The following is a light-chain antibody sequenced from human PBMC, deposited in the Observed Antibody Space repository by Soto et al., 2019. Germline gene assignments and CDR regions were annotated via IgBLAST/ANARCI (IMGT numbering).Light chain of an antibody. Sequence: QSVLTQPASVSGSPGQSITISCTGTSSDVGAYNFVSWYQQHPGKVTKLIIHEVSNRPSGVSNRFSGYKSGNTASLTITGLQTEDEADYYCSSHGGSSPVYVFGTGTKVTVL. CDR1: SSDVGAYNF. V-gene: IGLV2-14*03. CDR3: SSHGGSSPVYV. CDR2: EVS. J-gene: IGLJ1*01.